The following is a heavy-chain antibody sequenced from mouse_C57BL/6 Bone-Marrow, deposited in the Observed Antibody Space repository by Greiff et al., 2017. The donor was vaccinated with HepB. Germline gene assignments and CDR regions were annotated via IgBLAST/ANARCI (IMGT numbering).Heavy chain of an antibody. V-gene: IGHV14-4*01. CDR1: GFNIKDDY. CDR3: STTTRDY. CDR2: IDPENGDT. Sequence: VQLQQSGAELVRPGASVKLSCTASGFNIKDDYMHWVKQRPEQGLEWIGWIDPENGDTEYASKFQGKATITADTSSNTAYLQLSSLTSEDTAGYYCSTTTRDYWGQGTTLTVSS. J-gene: IGHJ2*01. D-gene: IGHD1-1*01.